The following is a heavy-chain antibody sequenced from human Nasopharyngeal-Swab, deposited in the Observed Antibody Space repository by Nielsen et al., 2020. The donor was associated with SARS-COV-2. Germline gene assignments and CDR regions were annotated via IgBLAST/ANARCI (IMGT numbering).Heavy chain of an antibody. Sequence: GESLKISCAASGFTFSSYEMNRVRQAPGKGLEWVSYISSSGSTIYYADSVKGRFTISRDNAKNSLYLQMNSPRAEDTAVYYCARGHGVWFGEPDNWFDPWGQGTLVTVSS. CDR3: ARGHGVWFGEPDNWFDP. J-gene: IGHJ5*02. CDR2: ISSSGSTI. V-gene: IGHV3-48*03. D-gene: IGHD3-10*01. CDR1: GFTFSSYE.